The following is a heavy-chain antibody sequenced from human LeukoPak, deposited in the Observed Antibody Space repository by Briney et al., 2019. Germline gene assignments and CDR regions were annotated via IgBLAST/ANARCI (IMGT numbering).Heavy chain of an antibody. Sequence: GGSLRLSCEASGFPFSTYEFNWVRQGPGKGLEWVSYISTSGSSIYYADSLKGRFTVSRDNAKNSLHLQMNSLRAEDTAVYYCARVDDYYDSSGLLWGQGTLVTVSS. D-gene: IGHD3-22*01. CDR1: GFPFSTYE. CDR3: ARVDDYYDSSGLL. CDR2: ISTSGSSI. J-gene: IGHJ4*02. V-gene: IGHV3-48*03.